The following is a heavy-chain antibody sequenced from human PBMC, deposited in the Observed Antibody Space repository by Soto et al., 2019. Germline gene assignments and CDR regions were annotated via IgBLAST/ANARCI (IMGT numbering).Heavy chain of an antibody. CDR2: IYYSGST. CDR1: GGSISSGDYY. D-gene: IGHD2-21*02. CDR3: AREPSGGVVTPIRSYFDY. Sequence: TLSLTCTVSGGSISSGDYYWSWIRQPPGKGLEWIGYIYYSGSTYYNPSLKSRVTISVDTSKNQFSLKLSSVTAADTAVYYCAREPSGGVVTPIRSYFDYWGQGTLVTVSS. V-gene: IGHV4-30-4*01. J-gene: IGHJ4*02.